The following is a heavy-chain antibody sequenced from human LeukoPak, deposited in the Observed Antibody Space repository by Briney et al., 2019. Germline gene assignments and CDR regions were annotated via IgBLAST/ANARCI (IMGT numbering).Heavy chain of an antibody. J-gene: IGHJ4*02. D-gene: IGHD1-1*01. Sequence: GGSLRLSCAASGFTFSDYYMSWIRQAPGKGLEWVSYISSSGSTIYYAGSVKGRFTISRDNAKNSLYLQMNSLRAEDTAVYYCARVAKERVGGVYYFDYWGQGTLVTVSS. CDR2: ISSSGSTI. CDR3: ARVAKERVGGVYYFDY. V-gene: IGHV3-11*01. CDR1: GFTFSDYY.